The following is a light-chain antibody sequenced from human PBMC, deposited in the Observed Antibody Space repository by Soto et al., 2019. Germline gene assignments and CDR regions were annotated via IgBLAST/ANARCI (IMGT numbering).Light chain of an antibody. CDR1: QAITKY. V-gene: IGKV1-33*01. CDR3: QQYDNLPIT. CDR2: DAS. J-gene: IGKJ5*01. Sequence: DIQMTQSPSSLSASLGDRVAITCQASQAITKYLNWYQQKPGKAPKLLIFDASNLETGVPSRFSGSGSGTDFTFTISSLQPEDIATYYCQQYDNLPITFGQGTRLEIK.